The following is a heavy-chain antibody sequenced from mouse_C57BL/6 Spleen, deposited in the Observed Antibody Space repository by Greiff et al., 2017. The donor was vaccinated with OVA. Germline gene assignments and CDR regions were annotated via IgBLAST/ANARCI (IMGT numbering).Heavy chain of an antibody. CDR1: GFSFNTYA. J-gene: IGHJ3*01. V-gene: IGHV10-1*01. CDR3: VRPLDGYFLSWFAY. Sequence: EVQGVESGGGLVQPKGSLKLSCAASGFSFNTYAMNWVRQAPGKGLEWVARIRSKSNNYATYYADSVKDRFTISRDDSESMLYLQMNNLKTEDTAMYYCVRPLDGYFLSWFAYWGQGTLVTVSA. CDR2: IRSKSNNYAT. D-gene: IGHD2-3*01.